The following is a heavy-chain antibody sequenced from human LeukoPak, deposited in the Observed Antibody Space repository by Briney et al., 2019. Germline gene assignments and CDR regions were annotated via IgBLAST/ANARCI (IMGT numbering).Heavy chain of an antibody. CDR2: IYSGGST. CDR3: ARDHSGYHDY. J-gene: IGHJ4*02. V-gene: IGHV3-53*01. Sequence: GGSLRLSCAASGFTVSSNYMSWVRQAPGRGLEWVSVIYSGGSTYYADSVKGRFTISRDNSKNTLYLQMNSLRAEDTAVYYCARDHSGYHDYWGQGTLVTVSS. D-gene: IGHD5-12*01. CDR1: GFTVSSNY.